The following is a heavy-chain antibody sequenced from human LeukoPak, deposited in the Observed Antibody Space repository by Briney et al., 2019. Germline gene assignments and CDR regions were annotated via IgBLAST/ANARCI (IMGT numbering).Heavy chain of an antibody. V-gene: IGHV4-4*09. Sequence: SETLSLTCTVSGGSISSYYWSWIRQPPGKGLEWIGYIYTSGSTNYNPSLKSRVTISVDTSKNQFSMKLSSVTAADTAVYYCARLRPGYDFWSGENWFDPWGQGTLVTVSS. CDR3: ARLRPGYDFWSGENWFDP. CDR2: IYTSGST. D-gene: IGHD3-3*01. CDR1: GGSISSYY. J-gene: IGHJ5*02.